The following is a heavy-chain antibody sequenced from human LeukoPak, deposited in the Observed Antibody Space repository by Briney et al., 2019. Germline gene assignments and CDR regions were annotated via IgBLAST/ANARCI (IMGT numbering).Heavy chain of an antibody. Sequence: PGRSLILSCAASGFTFSSYAMHWVRQAPGKGLEWVAVISYDGSNKYYADSVKGRFTISRDNSKNTLYLQMNSLRAEDTAVYYCARDHGYGDYVFDYWGQGTLVTVSS. V-gene: IGHV3-30-3*01. CDR2: ISYDGSNK. CDR1: GFTFSSYA. CDR3: ARDHGYGDYVFDY. D-gene: IGHD4-17*01. J-gene: IGHJ4*02.